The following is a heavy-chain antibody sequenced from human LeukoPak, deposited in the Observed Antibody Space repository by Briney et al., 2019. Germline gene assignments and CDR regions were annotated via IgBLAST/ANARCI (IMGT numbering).Heavy chain of an antibody. J-gene: IGHJ4*02. CDR1: GYSFTTYW. Sequence: GESLKISCKGSGYSFTTYWIGCVRQMRGKGLEWMGIIYPGDSDTRYSPSFQGQVTISADKSITTAYLQWSSLKASDTAMYYCARRVYGSSDFYYAFDYWGQGTLVTVSS. CDR3: ARRVYGSSDFYYAFDY. V-gene: IGHV5-51*01. CDR2: IYPGDSDT. D-gene: IGHD3-22*01.